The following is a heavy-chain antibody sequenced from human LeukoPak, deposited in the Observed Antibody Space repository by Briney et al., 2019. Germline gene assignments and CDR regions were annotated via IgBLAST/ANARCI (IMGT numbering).Heavy chain of an antibody. J-gene: IGHJ1*01. CDR3: ARTDETAPAEDFQH. CDR1: GFTVSSNY. Sequence: GGSLRLSCAASGFTVSSNYMSWVRQAPGKGLEWVSVIYSGGNTYYADSVKGRFTISRDNSKNTLYLQMKSLRAEDTAVYYCARTDETAPAEDFQHWGQGTLVTVSS. V-gene: IGHV3-53*01. D-gene: IGHD2-21*02. CDR2: IYSGGNT.